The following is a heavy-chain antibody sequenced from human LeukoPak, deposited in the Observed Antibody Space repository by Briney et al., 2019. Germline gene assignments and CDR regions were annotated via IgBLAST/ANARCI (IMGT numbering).Heavy chain of an antibody. Sequence: GESLKISCAGSDYSFTSYRICGVRHMPGKGLGWVGIIYTTDSATRYSPSSQGQVSSSANTSITTSYPQWSTLKAADTPTYYCARHGSIAAAGMYYSYYMDVWGKGTTVSVSS. CDR1: DYSFTSYR. V-gene: IGHV5-51*01. CDR2: IYTTDSAT. D-gene: IGHD6-13*01. CDR3: ARHGSIAAAGMYYSYYMDV. J-gene: IGHJ6*03.